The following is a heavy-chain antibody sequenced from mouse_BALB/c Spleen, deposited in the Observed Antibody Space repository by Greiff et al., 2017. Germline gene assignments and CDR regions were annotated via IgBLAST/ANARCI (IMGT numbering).Heavy chain of an antibody. Sequence: VQLQQSGPGLVKPSQSLSLTCTVTGYSITSDYAWNWIRQFPGNKLEWMGYISYSGSTSYNPSLKSRISITRDTSKNQFFLQLNSVTTEDTATYYCARVSPYAMDYWGQGTSVTVSS. CDR1: GYSITSDYA. J-gene: IGHJ4*01. V-gene: IGHV3-2*02. CDR2: ISYSGST. CDR3: ARVSPYAMDY.